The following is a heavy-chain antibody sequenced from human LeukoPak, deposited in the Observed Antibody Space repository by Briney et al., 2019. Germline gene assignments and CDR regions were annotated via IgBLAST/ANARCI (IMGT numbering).Heavy chain of an antibody. V-gene: IGHV3-13*01. Sequence: QPGGSLRLSCAASGFTFSSYDMHWVRQGKGRGLEGVSAIGTAGDTYYPGSVKGRFTISRENAKNSLYLQMNSLRAGDTAVYYCARSLWSGYYYYGMDVWGQGTTVTVSS. CDR2: IGTAGDT. D-gene: IGHD3-10*01. J-gene: IGHJ6*02. CDR1: GFTFSSYD. CDR3: ARSLWSGYYYYGMDV.